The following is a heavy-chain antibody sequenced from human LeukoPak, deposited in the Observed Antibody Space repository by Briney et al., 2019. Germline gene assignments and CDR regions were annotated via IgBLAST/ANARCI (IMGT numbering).Heavy chain of an antibody. V-gene: IGHV3-23*01. CDR1: GFTFSSYG. CDR2: ISGSGGSA. J-gene: IGHJ4*02. CDR3: ARGDDSGYYDYFDY. D-gene: IGHD3-22*01. Sequence: PGGSLRLSCAASGFTFSSYGMSWVRQAPGKGLEWVSGISGSGGSAYYADSVKGRFTISRDNSKNTLYLQMNSLRAEDTAMYYCARGDDSGYYDYFDYWGQGALVTVSS.